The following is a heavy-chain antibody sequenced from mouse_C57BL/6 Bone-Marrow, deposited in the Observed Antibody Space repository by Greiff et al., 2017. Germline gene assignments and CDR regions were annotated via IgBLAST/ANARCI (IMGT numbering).Heavy chain of an antibody. V-gene: IGHV5-15*01. CDR2: ISNLAYSI. D-gene: IGHD1-1*01. CDR3: ARLNYGNAMDY. J-gene: IGHJ4*01. Sequence: EVKLMESGGGLVQPGGSLKLSCAASGFTFSDYGMAWVRQAPRKGPEWVAFISNLAYSIYYADTVTGRFTITRENAKNTLYLEMRSLRSEDTAMYYCARLNYGNAMDYWGQGTSVTVSS. CDR1: GFTFSDYG.